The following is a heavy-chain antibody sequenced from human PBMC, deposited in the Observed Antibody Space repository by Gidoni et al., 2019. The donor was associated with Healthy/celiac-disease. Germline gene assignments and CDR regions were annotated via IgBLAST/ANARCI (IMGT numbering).Heavy chain of an antibody. CDR3: TTEYYDYVWGSLGQGGY. Sequence: EVQLVESGGGLVKPGGSLRLSCAASGFTFSNAWMNWVRQAPGKGLEWVGRIKSKTDGGTTDYAAPVKGRFTISRDDSKNTLYLQMNSLKTEDTAVYYCTTEYYDYVWGSLGQGGYWGQGTLVTVSS. CDR1: GFTFSNAW. CDR2: IKSKTDGGTT. D-gene: IGHD3-16*01. J-gene: IGHJ4*02. V-gene: IGHV3-15*07.